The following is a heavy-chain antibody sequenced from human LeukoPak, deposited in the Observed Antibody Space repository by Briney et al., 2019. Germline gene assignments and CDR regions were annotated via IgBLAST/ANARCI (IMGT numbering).Heavy chain of an antibody. J-gene: IGHJ6*02. Sequence: SETLSLTCAVYGGSFSGYYWSWIRQPPGKGLEWIGEINHSGSTNYNPSLKSRVTISVDTSKNQFSLKLSSVTAADTAVYYCARGGPLYSGTTYPLYYYYYYGMDVWGQGTTVTVSS. CDR1: GGSFSGYY. D-gene: IGHD1-7*01. CDR3: ARGGPLYSGTTYPLYYYYYYGMDV. V-gene: IGHV4-34*01. CDR2: INHSGST.